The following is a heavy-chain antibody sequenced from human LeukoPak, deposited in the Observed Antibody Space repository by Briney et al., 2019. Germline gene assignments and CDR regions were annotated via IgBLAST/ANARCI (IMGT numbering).Heavy chain of an antibody. CDR2: ISSSGSTI. J-gene: IGHJ4*02. D-gene: IGHD6-13*01. Sequence: GGSLRLSCAASGFTFSDYYMSWIRQAPGKGLEWVSYISSSGSTIYYADSVKGRFTISRDNAKNSLYLQMNSLRAEDTAVYYCARDSWVIAAAEHAHGYWGQGTLVTVSS. CDR1: GFTFSDYY. V-gene: IGHV3-11*01. CDR3: ARDSWVIAAAEHAHGY.